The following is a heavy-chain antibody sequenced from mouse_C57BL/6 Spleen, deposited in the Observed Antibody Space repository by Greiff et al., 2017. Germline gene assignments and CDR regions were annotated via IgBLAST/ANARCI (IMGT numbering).Heavy chain of an antibody. Sequence: QVQLQQSGAELARPGASVKMSCKASGYTFTSCTVRRLKQKPGQSREWIGDINPSSGYTKYNQKFKYKATLTADKSSSTAYMQLSIMTSEDSAVYYCARSGSNYCLDYWGKGTTLTVSS. D-gene: IGHD2-5*01. CDR2: INPSSGYT. V-gene: IGHV1-4*01. CDR3: ARSGSNYCLDY. CDR1: GYTFTSCT. J-gene: IGHJ2*01.